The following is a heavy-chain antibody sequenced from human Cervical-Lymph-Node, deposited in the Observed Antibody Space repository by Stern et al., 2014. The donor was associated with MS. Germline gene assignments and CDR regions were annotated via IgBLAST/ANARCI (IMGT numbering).Heavy chain of an antibody. D-gene: IGHD1-14*01. CDR1: GNTFDVYG. Sequence: VQLEESGAEVKTPGSSMRVSCKASGNTFDVYGISWVRQAPGQGLEWMGGIIPVFRTTKYAQKFQGRVTITADESTTTSYMEMSSLRSEDTAIYYCAREPGSFQFTSYYYYGMDVWGQGTTVTVSS. V-gene: IGHV1-69*01. CDR2: IIPVFRTT. J-gene: IGHJ6*02. CDR3: AREPGSFQFTSYYYYGMDV.